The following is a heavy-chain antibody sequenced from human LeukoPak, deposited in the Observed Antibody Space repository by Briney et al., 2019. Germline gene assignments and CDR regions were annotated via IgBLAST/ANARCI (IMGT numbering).Heavy chain of an antibody. CDR1: GFTFSSYW. V-gene: IGHV3-74*01. Sequence: PGGSLRLSCAASGFTFSSYWMHWVCQAPGKGLVWVSRINSDGSSTSYADSVKGRFTISRDNAKNTLYLQMNSLRVEDTAVYYCANSGWYYYFDYWGQGTLVTVSS. CDR3: ANSGWYYYFDY. J-gene: IGHJ4*02. CDR2: INSDGSST. D-gene: IGHD6-19*01.